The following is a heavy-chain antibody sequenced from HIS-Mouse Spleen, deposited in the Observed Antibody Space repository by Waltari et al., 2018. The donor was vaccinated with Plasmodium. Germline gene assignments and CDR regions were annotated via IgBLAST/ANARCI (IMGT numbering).Heavy chain of an antibody. CDR3: ARVLGYKAAAGTFVEYFQH. CDR2: INPNSGGT. Sequence: QVQLVQSGAEVKKPGASVKVSCTASGYTFTGYYMHWVRQAPGQGLEWMGWINPNSGGTNYDTSISTAYMELSRLRSDDTAVYYCARVLGYKAAAGTFVEYFQHWGQGTLVTVSS. J-gene: IGHJ1*01. V-gene: IGHV1-2*02. CDR1: GYTFTGYY. D-gene: IGHD6-13*01.